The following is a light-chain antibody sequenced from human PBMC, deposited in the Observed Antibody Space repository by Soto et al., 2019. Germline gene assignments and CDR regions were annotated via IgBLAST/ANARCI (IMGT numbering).Light chain of an antibody. CDR3: QQDYNLPWT. CDR1: QSVSSSY. V-gene: IGKV3D-7*01. J-gene: IGKJ1*01. CDR2: GAS. Sequence: EIVMKQSPATLSLSPGERATLSCRASQSVSSSYLSWYQQKPGQAPRLLIYGASTRATGIPARFSGSGSGTDFTLTISSLQPEDFAVYYCQQDYNLPWTFGQGTKVDIK.